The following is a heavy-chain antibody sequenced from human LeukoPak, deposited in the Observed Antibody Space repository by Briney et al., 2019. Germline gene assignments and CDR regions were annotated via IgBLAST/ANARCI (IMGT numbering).Heavy chain of an antibody. D-gene: IGHD6-6*01. J-gene: IGHJ4*02. CDR2: ISSNGGST. CDR1: GFTFSSYA. V-gene: IGHV3-64*01. CDR3: ARWGHSSSAWFDY. Sequence: GGSLRLSCAASGFTFSSYAMHWVRQAPGKGLEYVSAISSNGGSTYYANSVKGRFTISRDNSKNTLYLQMGSLRAEDMAVYYCARWGHSSSAWFDYWGQGTLVTVSS.